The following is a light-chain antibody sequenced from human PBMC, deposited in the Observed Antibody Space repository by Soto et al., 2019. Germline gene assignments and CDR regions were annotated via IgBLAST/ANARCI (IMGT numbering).Light chain of an antibody. Sequence: DIQLTQSPCTLSASVGDRVTITCRTSQTISSWLAWYQQKPGKAPNLLIYETSNLESGVPSRFSGSGSGTEFTLTISSLQPDDFATYYCQYYNDYCWTFGQGIKVEIK. V-gene: IGKV1-5*03. CDR3: QYYNDYCWT. J-gene: IGKJ1*01. CDR1: QTISSW. CDR2: ETS.